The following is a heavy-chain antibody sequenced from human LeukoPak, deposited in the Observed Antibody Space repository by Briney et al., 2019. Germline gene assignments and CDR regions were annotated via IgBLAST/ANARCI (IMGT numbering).Heavy chain of an antibody. V-gene: IGHV1-58*02. D-gene: IGHD3-9*01. Sequence: ASVKVSCKASGFTFTNCAMQWVRQARGQRLEWIGWIVVGSGNTNYAQKFQERVTITRDMSTSTAYMELSSLRSEDTAVYYCAANGGDYDILTGLDYWGQGTLVTVSS. CDR3: AANGGDYDILTGLDY. CDR1: GFTFTNCA. J-gene: IGHJ4*02. CDR2: IVVGSGNT.